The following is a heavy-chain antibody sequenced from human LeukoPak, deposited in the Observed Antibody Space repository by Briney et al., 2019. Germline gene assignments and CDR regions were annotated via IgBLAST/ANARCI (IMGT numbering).Heavy chain of an antibody. D-gene: IGHD4-17*01. CDR2: IKRNSDAGTT. Sequence: PGGSLRLSCAASGFSFSNAWMTWIRQAPGKGLEWVGRIKRNSDAGTTDYGAPVRGRFLISRDDSKNTVYLQMNSLKTEDTAVYYCTTGRSGDFAHDVFNIWGQGTMVTVSS. CDR3: TTGRSGDFAHDVFNI. V-gene: IGHV3-15*01. CDR1: GFSFSNAW. J-gene: IGHJ3*02.